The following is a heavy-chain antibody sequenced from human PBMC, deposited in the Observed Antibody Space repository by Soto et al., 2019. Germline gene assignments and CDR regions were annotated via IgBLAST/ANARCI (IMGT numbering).Heavy chain of an antibody. CDR1: GFSFISYD. Sequence: ASVKVSCKTCGFSFISYDISWLRQAPGQGLEWMGWINACSGDTNYAQRLQGRVTMTTDTSTSTAYMELRSLRSDDTAVYYCARVTDFGDYTYYFDYWGQGTLVTVSS. J-gene: IGHJ4*02. D-gene: IGHD4-17*01. V-gene: IGHV1-18*01. CDR3: ARVTDFGDYTYYFDY. CDR2: INACSGDT.